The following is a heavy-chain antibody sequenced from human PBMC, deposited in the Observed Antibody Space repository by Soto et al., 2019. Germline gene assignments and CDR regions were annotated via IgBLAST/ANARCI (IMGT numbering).Heavy chain of an antibody. D-gene: IGHD3-3*01. J-gene: IGHJ6*02. V-gene: IGHV3-23*01. CDR2: ISGSGGST. CDR3: AKRPVRFWNYYYGMDV. CDR1: GFTFSSYA. Sequence: PGGSMRLSCAASGFTFSSYAMSWVRQAPGKGLEWVSAISGSGGSTYYADSVKGRFTISRDNSKNTLYLQMNSLRAEDTAVYYCAKRPVRFWNYYYGMDVWGQGTTVTV.